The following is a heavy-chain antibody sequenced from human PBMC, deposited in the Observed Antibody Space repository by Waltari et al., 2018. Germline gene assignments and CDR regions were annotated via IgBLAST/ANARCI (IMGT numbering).Heavy chain of an antibody. D-gene: IGHD5-12*01. CDR1: GGTFSSYA. CDR2: ISPIFGTA. CDR3: ASRKMATISNYYGMDV. V-gene: IGHV1-69*05. J-gene: IGHJ6*02. Sequence: QVQLVQSGAEVKKPGSSVKVSCKASGGTFSSYAIRWVRPAPGQGLEWMGGISPIFGTANYAQKFQGRVTITTDESTSTAYMELSSLRSEDTAVYYCASRKMATISNYYGMDVWGQGTTVTVSS.